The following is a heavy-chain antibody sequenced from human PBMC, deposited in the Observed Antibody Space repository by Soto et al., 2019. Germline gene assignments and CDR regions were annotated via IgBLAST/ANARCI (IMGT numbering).Heavy chain of an antibody. D-gene: IGHD2-15*01. CDR1: GFTFSSYP. CDR3: AKILSDIVVVVAVYYYYYGMDV. V-gene: IGHV3-23*01. CDR2: ISGSGGST. Sequence: PVGSLRLSCAASGFTFSSYPMSWVRQAPGKGLEWVSAISGSGGSTYYADSVKGRFTISRDNSKNTLYLQMNNLRAEDTAVYYCAKILSDIVVVVAVYYYYYGMDVWGQGTTVTVSS. J-gene: IGHJ6*02.